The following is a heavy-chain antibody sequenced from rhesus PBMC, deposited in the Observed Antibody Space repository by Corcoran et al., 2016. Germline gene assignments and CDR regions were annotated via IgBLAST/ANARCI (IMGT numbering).Heavy chain of an antibody. CDR2: IYGSGGST. CDR1: GASLSSNS. V-gene: IGHV4S2*01. D-gene: IGHD6-13*01. J-gene: IGHJ4*01. Sequence: QVQLQESGPGLVKPSETLPLPCAVSGASLSSNSWSWIRPAPGKGLEWIVRIYGSGGSTDYNPALKSRVTISIDTSKNQFSLKLSSVTAADTAVYYCARAGRSPEDYWGQGVLVTVSS. CDR3: ARAGRSPEDY.